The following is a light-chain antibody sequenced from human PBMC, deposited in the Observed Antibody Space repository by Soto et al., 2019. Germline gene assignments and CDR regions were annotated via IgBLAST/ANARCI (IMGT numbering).Light chain of an antibody. CDR1: QSVSSN. CDR3: QQYNNWPPLT. J-gene: IGKJ4*01. CDR2: GAS. V-gene: IGKV3-15*01. Sequence: EIVMTQSTATLSVSPGERATLSCRASQSVSSNLAWYQQKPGQAPRLLIYGASTRATGIPARFSGSGSGTEFTLTISSLQSVDFAVYYCQQYNNWPPLTFGGGTKVEIK.